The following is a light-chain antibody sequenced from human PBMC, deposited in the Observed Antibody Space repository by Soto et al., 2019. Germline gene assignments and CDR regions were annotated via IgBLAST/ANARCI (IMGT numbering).Light chain of an antibody. J-gene: IGLJ3*02. CDR3: ASWDVSLSAV. Sequence: QSVLTQPPSASGTPGPRVTISCSGSSSNIGTKFVYWYKQLPGTAPKLLIFRNDQRPSGVPDRFSGSKSGTSASLAINGLRFEDEADYYCASWDVSLSAVFGGGTKLTVL. V-gene: IGLV1-47*01. CDR1: SSNIGTKF. CDR2: RND.